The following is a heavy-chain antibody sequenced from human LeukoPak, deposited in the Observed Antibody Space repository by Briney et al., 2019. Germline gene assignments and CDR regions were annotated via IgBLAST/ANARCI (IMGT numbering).Heavy chain of an antibody. CDR1: GYTLTGYY. D-gene: IGHD5-18*01. J-gene: IGHJ4*02. CDR2: INPNSGGT. V-gene: IGHV1-2*02. CDR3: ARGPWGDTAMVIFDY. Sequence: ASVKVSCKASGYTLTGYYMHWVRQAPGQGLEWMGWINPNSGGTNYAQKFQGRVTMTRDTSISTAYMELSRLRSDDTAVYYCARGPWGDTAMVIFDYWGQGTLVTVSS.